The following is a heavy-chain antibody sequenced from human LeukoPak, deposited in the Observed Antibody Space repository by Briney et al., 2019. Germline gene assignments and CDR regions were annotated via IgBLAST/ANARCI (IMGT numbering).Heavy chain of an antibody. CDR2: IYYSGST. CDR3: ARVRYYYDSPDAFDI. Sequence: SETLSLTCTVSGGSISSSSYYWGWIRQPPGKGLEWIGSIYYSGSTYYNPSLKSRVTILVDTSKNQFSLKLSSVTAADTAVYYCARVRYYYDSPDAFDIWGQETMVTVSS. D-gene: IGHD3-22*01. V-gene: IGHV4-39*07. CDR1: GGSISSSSYY. J-gene: IGHJ3*02.